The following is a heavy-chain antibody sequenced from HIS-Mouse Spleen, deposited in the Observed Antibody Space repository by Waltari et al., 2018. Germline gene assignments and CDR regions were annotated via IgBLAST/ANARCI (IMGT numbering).Heavy chain of an antibody. CDR3: ARIAEGYSSGWYAFDY. V-gene: IGHV2-70*15. J-gene: IGHJ4*02. CDR2: IDWDDDK. Sequence: QVTLRESGPALVKPTQTLTLTCTFSGFSLSTSGMCVIWIGQPPGKALEWLARIDWDDDKYYSTSLKTRLTISKDTSKNQVVLTMTNMDPVDTATYYCARIAEGYSSGWYAFDYWGQGTLVTVSS. CDR1: GFSLSTSGMC. D-gene: IGHD6-19*01.